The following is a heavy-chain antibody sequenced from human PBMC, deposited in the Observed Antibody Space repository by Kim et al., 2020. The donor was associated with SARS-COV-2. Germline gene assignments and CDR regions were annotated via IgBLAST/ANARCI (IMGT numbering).Heavy chain of an antibody. CDR2: IDTDGSIT. V-gene: IGHV3-74*01. J-gene: IGHJ4*02. CDR3: IRDNIQPGDL. CDR1: GFAFSPYW. Sequence: GGSLRLSCAASGFAFSPYWMHWVRQVPGQGLMWVSQIDTDGSITTYAEAVLGRFSISRDNAKNTLYLQMNSLRVEDTAIYYCIRDNIQPGDLWAQGVMVTVSS. D-gene: IGHD3-16*01.